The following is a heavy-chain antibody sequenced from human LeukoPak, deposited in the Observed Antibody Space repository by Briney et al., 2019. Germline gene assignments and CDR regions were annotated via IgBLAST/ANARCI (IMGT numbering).Heavy chain of an antibody. J-gene: IGHJ4*02. CDR1: GGTFSSYA. CDR3: ARGDGSTYGSIDY. V-gene: IGHV1-69*06. D-gene: IGHD2-8*01. CDR2: ITPIFETS. Sequence: SVKVSCKASGGTFSSYAFSWVRQAPGQGLEWMGGITPIFETSNYVQTFQGRITMTADISKSTVYMELTSLRSDDTAVYYCARGDGSTYGSIDYWGQGSLVTVSS.